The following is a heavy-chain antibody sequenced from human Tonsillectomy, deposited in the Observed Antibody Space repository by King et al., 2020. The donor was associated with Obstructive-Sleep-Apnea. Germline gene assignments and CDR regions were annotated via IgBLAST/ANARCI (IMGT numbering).Heavy chain of an antibody. CDR2: IYWDDEK. CDR1: GFSPSTAGVG. V-gene: IGHV2-5*02. J-gene: IGHJ4*02. CDR3: AQRRAGTYYFDY. D-gene: IGHD6-19*01. Sequence: TLKESGPTLVKPTQTLTLTCTISGFSPSTAGVGVGWIRQPPAKALQWLALIYWDDEKRYSPSLKSRLTITKDTSKNQATLTMTHLDPVDTATYFCAQRRAGTYYFDYWGQGTLVTVSS.